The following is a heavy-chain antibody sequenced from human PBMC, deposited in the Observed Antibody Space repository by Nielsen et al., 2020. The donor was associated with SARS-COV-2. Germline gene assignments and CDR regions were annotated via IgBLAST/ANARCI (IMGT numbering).Heavy chain of an antibody. CDR1: GFPFSSYE. CDR3: ARYLGELLPYYFYGMDV. D-gene: IGHD1-26*01. V-gene: IGHV3-48*03. CDR2: LGGNGRNI. Sequence: GGSLRLSCAASGFPFSSYEMNWVRQAPGKALEWLSYLGGNGRNIFYADSVKGRFTISRDNAENSLSLQMNSLRADDTAVYYCARYLGELLPYYFYGMDVWGQGTTVTVSS. J-gene: IGHJ6*02.